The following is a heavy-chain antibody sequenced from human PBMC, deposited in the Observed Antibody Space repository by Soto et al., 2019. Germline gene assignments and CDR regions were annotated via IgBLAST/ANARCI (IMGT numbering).Heavy chain of an antibody. CDR3: ARSPVYSTTWYYAFDI. V-gene: IGHV1-18*01. CDR2: IITYSGNT. CDR1: GYTFTNYG. Sequence: QVQLVQSGPEVKKPGASVKVSCKAAGYTFTNYGITWVRQAPGQGLEWMGWIITYSGNTNYAQKLQDRVSLTADTSTSTAYMELRSLRSDDTAVYYCARSPVYSTTWYYAFDIWGQGTLVTVSS. J-gene: IGHJ3*02. D-gene: IGHD6-13*01.